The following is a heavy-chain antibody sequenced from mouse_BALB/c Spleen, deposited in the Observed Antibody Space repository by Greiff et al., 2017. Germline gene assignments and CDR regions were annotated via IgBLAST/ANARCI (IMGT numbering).Heavy chain of an antibody. J-gene: IGHJ4*01. Sequence: VQLQQSGAELVKPGASVKLSCTASGFNIKDTYMHWVKQRPEQGLEWIGRIDPANGNTKYDPKFQGKATITADTSSNTAYLQLSSLTSEDTAVYYCASLGYYAMDYWGQGTSVTVSA. CDR3: ASLGYYAMDY. CDR1: GFNIKDTY. CDR2: IDPANGNT. V-gene: IGHV14-3*02.